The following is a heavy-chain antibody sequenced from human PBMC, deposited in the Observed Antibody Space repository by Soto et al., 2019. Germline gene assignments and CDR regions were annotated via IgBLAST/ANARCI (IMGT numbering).Heavy chain of an antibody. CDR1: GYTFNKYG. D-gene: IGHD5-12*01. J-gene: IGHJ4*02. CDR2: ISAYNDYT. CDR3: ASVENGYNVMLWDY. V-gene: IGHV1-18*01. Sequence: ASVKVSCKASGYTFNKYGFNWVRQAPGQGLEWMGRISAYNDYTNFAQKFQGRVTLTTDASTNTAYMELKILRSEDTAVYYCASVENGYNVMLWDYWGPGTLVTVSS.